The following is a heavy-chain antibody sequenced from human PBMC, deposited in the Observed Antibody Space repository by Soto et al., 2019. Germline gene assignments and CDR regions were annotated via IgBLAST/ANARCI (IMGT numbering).Heavy chain of an antibody. Sequence: GGSLRLSCAASGFTFSSYGMHWVRQAPGKGLEWVAVIWYDGSNKYYADSVKGRFTISRDNSKNTLYLQMNSLGAEDTAVYYCARDSLYSSSWYYMIWGQGTLVTVSS. J-gene: IGHJ4*02. CDR3: ARDSLYSSSWYYMI. CDR2: IWYDGSNK. V-gene: IGHV3-33*01. D-gene: IGHD6-13*01. CDR1: GFTFSSYG.